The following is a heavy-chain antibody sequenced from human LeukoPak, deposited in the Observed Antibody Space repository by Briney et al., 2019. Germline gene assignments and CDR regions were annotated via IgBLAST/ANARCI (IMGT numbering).Heavy chain of an antibody. V-gene: IGHV3-30*18. Sequence: GGSLRLSCAASRFTFSSYGMHWVRQAPGKGLEWVAVISYDGSNKYYADSVKGRFTISRDNSKNTLYLQMNSLRAEDTAVYYCAKETYGGNSGSDYWGQGTLVTVSS. CDR2: ISYDGSNK. J-gene: IGHJ4*02. CDR3: AKETYGGNSGSDY. CDR1: RFTFSSYG. D-gene: IGHD4-23*01.